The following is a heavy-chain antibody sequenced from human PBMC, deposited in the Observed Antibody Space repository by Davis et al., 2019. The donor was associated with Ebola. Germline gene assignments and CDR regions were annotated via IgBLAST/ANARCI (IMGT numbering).Heavy chain of an antibody. V-gene: IGHV3-48*02. D-gene: IGHD2-15*01. Sequence: PGGSLRLSCAASGFTFSSYSMHWVRQAPGKGLEWVSYISSSSSTIYYADSVKGRFTISRDNAKNSLYLQMNRLRDEDTAVYYCAREGDCSGGSCYSGPPDYWGQGALVTVSS. CDR1: GFTFSSYS. J-gene: IGHJ4*02. CDR3: AREGDCSGGSCYSGPPDY. CDR2: ISSSSSTI.